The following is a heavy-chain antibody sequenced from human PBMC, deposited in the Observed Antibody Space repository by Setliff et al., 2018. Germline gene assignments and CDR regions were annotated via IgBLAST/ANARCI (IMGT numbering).Heavy chain of an antibody. CDR3: ARGQTLRHFDWPTAFDY. CDR1: GGTFSGYA. D-gene: IGHD3-9*01. Sequence: ASVKVSCQASGGTFSGYAFSWVRQAPGEGLEWMGWISAYSGETNYAQIFQGRVTMTTDTPTSTAYMELRSLTSDDTAVYYCARGQTLRHFDWPTAFDYWGLGTLVTVSS. V-gene: IGHV1-18*01. CDR2: ISAYSGET. J-gene: IGHJ4*02.